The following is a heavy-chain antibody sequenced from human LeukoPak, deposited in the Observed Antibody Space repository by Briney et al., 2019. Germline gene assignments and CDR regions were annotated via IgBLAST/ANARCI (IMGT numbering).Heavy chain of an antibody. V-gene: IGHV3-53*01. D-gene: IGHD3-22*01. CDR3: ARDRSLGYYDSSGSDAFDI. CDR2: IYSGGST. J-gene: IGHJ3*02. CDR1: GFTVSSNY. Sequence: PGGSLRLSCAASGFTVSSNYMSWVRQAPGKGLEWVSLIYSGGSTYYADSVKGRFTISRDNSKNTLYLQMNSLRAEDTAVYYCARDRSLGYYDSSGSDAFDIWGQGTMVTVSS.